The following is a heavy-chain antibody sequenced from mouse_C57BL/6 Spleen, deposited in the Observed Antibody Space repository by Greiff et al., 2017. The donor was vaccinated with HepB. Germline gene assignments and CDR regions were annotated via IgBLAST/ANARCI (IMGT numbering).Heavy chain of an antibody. CDR2: IYPGDGDT. V-gene: IGHV1-82*01. CDR1: GYAFSSSW. Sequence: VQLQQSGPELVKPGASVKISCKASGYAFSSSWMNWVKQRPGKGLEWIGRIYPGDGDTNYNGKFKGKATLTADKSSSTAYMQLSSLTSEDSAVYFGARQYYGSPYVDYWGQGTTLTVAS. J-gene: IGHJ2*01. CDR3: ARQYYGSPYVDY. D-gene: IGHD1-1*01.